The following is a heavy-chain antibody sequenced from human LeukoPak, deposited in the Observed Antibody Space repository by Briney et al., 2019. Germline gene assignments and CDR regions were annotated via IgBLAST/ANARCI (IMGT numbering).Heavy chain of an antibody. CDR2: ISSSGSTI. D-gene: IGHD1-26*01. J-gene: IGHJ4*02. Sequence: GGSLRLSCAASGFTFSSYEMNWVRQAPGKGLEWVSYISSSGSTIYYADSVKGRFTISRDNAKNSLYLQMNRLRAEDTAVYYCARVWGELLDYWGQGTLVTVSS. CDR1: GFTFSSYE. V-gene: IGHV3-48*03. CDR3: ARVWGELLDY.